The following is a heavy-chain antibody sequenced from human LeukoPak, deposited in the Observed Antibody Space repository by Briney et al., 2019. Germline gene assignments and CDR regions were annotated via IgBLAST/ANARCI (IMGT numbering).Heavy chain of an antibody. CDR2: ICYSGST. D-gene: IGHD2-15*01. V-gene: IGHV4-39*01. CDR3: ARLWVVAAYYFDY. Sequence: PSETLSLTCTVSGGSISSSSYYWGWIRQPPGKGLEWIGSICYSGSTYYNPSLKSRVTISVDTSKNQFSLKLSSVTAADTSVYYCARLWVVAAYYFDYWGQGTLVTVSS. J-gene: IGHJ4*02. CDR1: GGSISSSSYY.